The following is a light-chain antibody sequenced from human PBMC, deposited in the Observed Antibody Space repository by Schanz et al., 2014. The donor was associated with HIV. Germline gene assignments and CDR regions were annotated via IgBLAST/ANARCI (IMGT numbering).Light chain of an antibody. J-gene: IGKJ3*01. CDR1: QSLLHSNGYNY. CDR2: LGS. Sequence: DIVMTQSPLSLPVTPGEPASISCRSSQSLLHSNGYNYLDWYLQKPGQSPQLLIYLGSNRASGVPDRFSGRGSGTDFTLKSSRVEAEDVGVYYCMQDLQTLTFGPGTKVYIK. CDR3: MQDLQTLT. V-gene: IGKV2-28*01.